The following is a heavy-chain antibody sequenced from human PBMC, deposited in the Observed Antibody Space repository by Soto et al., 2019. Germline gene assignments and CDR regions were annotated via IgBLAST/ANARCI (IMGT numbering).Heavy chain of an antibody. CDR2: IYYSGST. CDR3: ARHGYCTNGVCYMGPNWFDP. Sequence: QLQLQESGPGLVKPSETLSLTCTVSGGSISSSSYYWGWVRQPPGKGLEWIGSIYYSGSTYYNPSLKSRVIISVDTSKNQFSLKLSSVTAADTAVYYCARHGYCTNGVCYMGPNWFDPWGQGTLVTVSS. V-gene: IGHV4-39*01. D-gene: IGHD2-8*01. J-gene: IGHJ5*02. CDR1: GGSISSSSYY.